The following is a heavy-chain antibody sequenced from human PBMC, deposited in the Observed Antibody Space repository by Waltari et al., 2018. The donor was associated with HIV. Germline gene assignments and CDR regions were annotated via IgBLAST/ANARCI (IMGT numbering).Heavy chain of an antibody. CDR1: GFTFGDYA. V-gene: IGHV3-49*05. CDR2: IRSKAYGGTT. CDR3: TRSSYGDHAVFDY. Sequence: EVQLVESGGGLVKPGRSLRLSCTASGFTFGDYAMSWFRQAPGRGLEWVGFIRSKAYGGTTEDAASVKGRFTISRDDSKSSAYLQMNSLKTEDTAVYYCTRSSYGDHAVFDYWGQGTLVTVSS. D-gene: IGHD4-17*01. J-gene: IGHJ4*02.